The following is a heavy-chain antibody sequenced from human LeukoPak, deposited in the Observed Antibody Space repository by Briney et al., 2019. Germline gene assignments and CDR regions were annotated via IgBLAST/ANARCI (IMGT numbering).Heavy chain of an antibody. J-gene: IGHJ4*02. CDR2: IIPIFGTA. CDR3: AREEPNDSGVYYFDY. Sequence: SVKVSCKASGGTFSSYGISWVRQAPGQGLEWMGGIIPIFGTANYAQKFQGRVTITTDESTSTAYMELSSLRSEDTAVYYCAREEPNDSGVYYFDYWGQGTLVTVSS. V-gene: IGHV1-69*05. D-gene: IGHD3-22*01. CDR1: GGTFSSYG.